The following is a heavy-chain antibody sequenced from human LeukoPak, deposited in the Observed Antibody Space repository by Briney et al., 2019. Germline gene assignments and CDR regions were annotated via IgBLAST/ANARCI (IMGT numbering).Heavy chain of an antibody. Sequence: SVKVSCKASGGTFSSYAISWVRQAPGQGLEWMGRIIPILGIANYAQKFQGRVTITADKSTSTAYMELSSLRSEDTAVYYCARVMEDGPNAFDIWGQGTMVTVSS. CDR3: ARVMEDGPNAFDI. CDR1: GGTFSSYA. V-gene: IGHV1-69*04. J-gene: IGHJ3*02. CDR2: IIPILGIA. D-gene: IGHD2-15*01.